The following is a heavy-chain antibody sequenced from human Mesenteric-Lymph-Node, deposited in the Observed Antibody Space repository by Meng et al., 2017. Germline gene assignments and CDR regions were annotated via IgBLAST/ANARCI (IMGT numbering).Heavy chain of an antibody. CDR2: ISPDGNGK. CDR3: AGRVMGAAAYDF. V-gene: IGHV3-30*07. D-gene: IGHD6-13*01. CDR1: GFTFTSP. Sequence: QVQLVESGGDVVQPGNSLRLSCVASGFTFTSPMHWVRQAPGEGVEWVSVISPDGNGKAYADAVKGRFTISRDNSKNTVYLQMNSLRVEDTAVYHCAGRVMGAAAYDFWGQGTLVTVSS. J-gene: IGHJ4*02.